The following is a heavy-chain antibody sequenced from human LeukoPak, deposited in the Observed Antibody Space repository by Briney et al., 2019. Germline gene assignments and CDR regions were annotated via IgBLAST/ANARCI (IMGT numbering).Heavy chain of an antibody. CDR2: IYWDDDK. V-gene: IGHV2-5*02. J-gene: IGHJ4*02. CDR1: RFSLSPGPVG. D-gene: IGHD5-24*01. Sequence: SGAPLANPTQCLTLTCSSPRFSLSPGPVGVGWIPQPPGKALERLLLIYWDDDKRYSLSLKSRLTITKDTSNNQLVLTMTNMDPVDTATYYCAHSSEMVANDHMLDYWGQGTLVTVSS. CDR3: AHSSEMVANDHMLDY.